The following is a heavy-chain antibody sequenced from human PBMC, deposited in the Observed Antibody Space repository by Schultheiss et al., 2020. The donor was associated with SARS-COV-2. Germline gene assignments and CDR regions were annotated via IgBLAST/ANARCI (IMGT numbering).Heavy chain of an antibody. Sequence: GGSLRLSCAASGFTFSSYSMNWVRQAPGKGLEWVSSISGSGGSTYYADSVKGRFTISRDNSKNTLYLQMNSLRAEDTAVYYCARDNTYLGPMDVWGQGTTVTVSS. CDR1: GFTFSSYS. CDR2: ISGSGGST. CDR3: ARDNTYLGPMDV. J-gene: IGHJ6*02. V-gene: IGHV3-23*01. D-gene: IGHD2/OR15-2a*01.